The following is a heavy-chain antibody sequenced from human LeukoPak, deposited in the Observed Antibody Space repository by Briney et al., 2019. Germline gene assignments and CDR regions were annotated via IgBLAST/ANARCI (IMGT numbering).Heavy chain of an antibody. J-gene: IGHJ4*02. CDR2: VSSRSTYI. CDR1: GFTFRSYS. CDR3: VREGDTAMITPHFDY. V-gene: IGHV3-21*01. Sequence: GGSLRLSCAASGFTFRSYSMNWVRQPLGKGLEWVSSVSSRSTYIYYADSVRGRFTISRDDAKSSLYLQMNSLRAEDTAVYYCVREGDTAMITPHFDYWGQGTLVTVSS. D-gene: IGHD5-18*01.